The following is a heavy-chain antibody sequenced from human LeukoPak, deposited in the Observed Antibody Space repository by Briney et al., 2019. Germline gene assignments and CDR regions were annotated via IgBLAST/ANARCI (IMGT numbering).Heavy chain of an antibody. CDR2: INHSGST. CDR1: GESFSGYY. V-gene: IGHV4-34*01. D-gene: IGHD6-13*01. J-gene: IGHJ4*02. CDR3: ARLRSSSWFGGGGFDY. Sequence: KPSETLSLTCAVYGESFSGYYWSWIRQPPGKGLEWIGEINHSGSTNYNPSLKSRVTISVDTSKNQFSLKLSSVTAADTAVYYCARLRSSSWFGGGGFDYWGQGTLVTVSS.